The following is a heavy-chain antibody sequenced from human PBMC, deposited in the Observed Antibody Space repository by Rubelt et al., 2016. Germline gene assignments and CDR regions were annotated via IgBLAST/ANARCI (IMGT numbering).Heavy chain of an antibody. Sequence: EVQLVESGGGLVQPGGSLRLSCAASGFTFSNYAMSWVRQAPGKGLEWVSYVTGGGDTVYSADSVQGRFTISRDNARKSLFLQMNSLRAEDTAVYYCARDGWFDYWGQGTLVTVSS. CDR1: GFTFSNYA. CDR2: VTGGGDTV. V-gene: IGHV3-48*01. CDR3: ARDGWFDY. J-gene: IGHJ5*01.